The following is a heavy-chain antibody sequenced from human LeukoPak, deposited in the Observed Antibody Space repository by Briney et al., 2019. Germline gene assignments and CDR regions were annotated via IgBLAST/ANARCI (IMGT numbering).Heavy chain of an antibody. CDR2: TYDSGST. D-gene: IGHD1-26*01. Sequence: SETLSLTCTVSGGSISSYYWSWIRQPPGKGLELIGYTYDSGSTNCNPSLKSRVTISVDTSKNQFSLRLSSVTAADTAVYYCARHGGSYTFDFWGQGVLVTVSS. J-gene: IGHJ4*02. V-gene: IGHV4-59*01. CDR3: ARHGGSYTFDF. CDR1: GGSISSYY.